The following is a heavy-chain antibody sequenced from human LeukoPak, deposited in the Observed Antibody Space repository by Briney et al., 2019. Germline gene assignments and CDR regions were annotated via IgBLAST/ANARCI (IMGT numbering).Heavy chain of an antibody. V-gene: IGHV3-9*01. CDR2: ISWNSGSI. CDR1: GFTFDDYA. CDR3: AKESGLAMALDY. D-gene: IGHD5-18*01. Sequence: AGGSLRLSCAASGFTFDDYAMHWVRQAPGKGLEWVSGISWNSGSIGYADSVKGRFTISRDNAKNSLYLQMNSLRAEDTALYYCAKESGLAMALDYWGQGTLVTVSS. J-gene: IGHJ4*02.